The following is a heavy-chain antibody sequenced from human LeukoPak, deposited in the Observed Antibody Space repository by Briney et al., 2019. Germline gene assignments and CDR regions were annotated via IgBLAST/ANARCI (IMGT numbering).Heavy chain of an antibody. CDR3: AKGKGGNFWGASAYFD. Sequence: GGSLRLSCAASGFTFTTYAMSWVRQAPGKGLEWVSGISGRGDSTYYADSVKGRFTVSRDNSENTLFLQMNSLRAEDTAIYFWAKGKGGNFWGASAYFDWGQGPRVTVSS. J-gene: IGHJ4*02. V-gene: IGHV3-23*01. CDR1: GFTFTTYA. D-gene: IGHD3-3*01. CDR2: ISGRGDST.